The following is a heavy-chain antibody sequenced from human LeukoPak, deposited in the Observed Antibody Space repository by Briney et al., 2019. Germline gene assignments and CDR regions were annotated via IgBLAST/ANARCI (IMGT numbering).Heavy chain of an antibody. Sequence: PGGSLRLSCGASGFTFSSYGMHWVRQAPGKGLEWVANIKQDGSEKYYVDSVKGRFTISRDNAKNSLYLQMNSLRAEDTAVYYCAREGIYGSGSYSPADYWGQGTLVTVSS. J-gene: IGHJ4*02. V-gene: IGHV3-7*01. D-gene: IGHD3-10*01. CDR1: GFTFSSYG. CDR3: AREGIYGSGSYSPADY. CDR2: IKQDGSEK.